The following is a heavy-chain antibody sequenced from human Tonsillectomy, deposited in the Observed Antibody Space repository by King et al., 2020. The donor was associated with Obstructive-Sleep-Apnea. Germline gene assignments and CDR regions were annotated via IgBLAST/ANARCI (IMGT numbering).Heavy chain of an antibody. Sequence: VQLQQWGAGLLKPSETLSLTCAVYGGSFSGHYWGWIRQPPGKGLQWIGEINHSGSTNYNPSLKSRVVISVDTSRNQLSLKLSSVTAADTAVYYCERRSSNWDAFDIWGQGTMVTVSS. J-gene: IGHJ3*02. CDR1: GGSFSGHY. CDR2: INHSGST. D-gene: IGHD6-13*01. V-gene: IGHV4-34*01. CDR3: ERRSSNWDAFDI.